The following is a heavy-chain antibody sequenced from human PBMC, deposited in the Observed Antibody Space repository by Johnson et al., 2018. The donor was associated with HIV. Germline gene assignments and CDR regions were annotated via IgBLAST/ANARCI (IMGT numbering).Heavy chain of an antibody. CDR1: GFTFSSYW. D-gene: IGHD2-15*01. CDR2: IKQDGSEK. J-gene: IGHJ3*02. Sequence: VQLVESGGGLVQPGGSLRLSCAASGFTFSSYWMSWVRQAPGKGLEWVANIKQDGSEKYYADSLKGRFTISRDNSKNTLYLQMNSLRAEDTAVYYCAKEALRGGEYDAFDIWGQGTMVTVS. V-gene: IGHV3-7*01. CDR3: AKEALRGGEYDAFDI.